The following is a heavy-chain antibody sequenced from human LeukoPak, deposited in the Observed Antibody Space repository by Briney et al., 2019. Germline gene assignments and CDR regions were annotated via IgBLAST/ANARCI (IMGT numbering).Heavy chain of an antibody. CDR2: IYTSGST. CDR3: ARARMYYYDSSGYYYFDY. CDR1: GGSISSYY. D-gene: IGHD3-22*01. V-gene: IGHV4-4*07. Sequence: NPSETLSLTCTVSGGSISSYYWSWIRQPAGKGLEWIGRIYTSGSTNYNPSLKSRVTMSVDTSKNQFSLKLSSVTAADTAVYYCARARMYYYDSSGYYYFDYWGQGTLVTVSS. J-gene: IGHJ4*02.